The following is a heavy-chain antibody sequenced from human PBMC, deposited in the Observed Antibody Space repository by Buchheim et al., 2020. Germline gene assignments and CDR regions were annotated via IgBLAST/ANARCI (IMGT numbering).Heavy chain of an antibody. Sequence: QVQLVQSGAEVKKPGASVKVSCKASGYTFTSYYMHWVRQAPGQGLEWMGIINPSGGSTSYAQKFQGRVTMTRDTSTSTVYMELSSLRSEDTAVYYCARERSMVRGVMPSYGMDVWGQGTT. J-gene: IGHJ6*02. CDR1: GYTFTSYY. CDR2: INPSGGST. D-gene: IGHD3-10*01. V-gene: IGHV1-46*01. CDR3: ARERSMVRGVMPSYGMDV.